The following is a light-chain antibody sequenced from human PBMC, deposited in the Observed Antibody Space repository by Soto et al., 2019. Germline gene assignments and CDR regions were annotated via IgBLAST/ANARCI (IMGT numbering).Light chain of an antibody. CDR3: QQYGSSGT. CDR1: QSVSSN. V-gene: IGKV3-15*01. J-gene: IGKJ1*01. Sequence: EIVMTQSPATLSVSPGERATLSCRASQSVSSNLAWYQQKPGQGPRLLIYGASTRATGIPARFSGSGSGTEFTLTISSLQSEDFAVYYCQQYGSSGTFGQGTKVDIK. CDR2: GAS.